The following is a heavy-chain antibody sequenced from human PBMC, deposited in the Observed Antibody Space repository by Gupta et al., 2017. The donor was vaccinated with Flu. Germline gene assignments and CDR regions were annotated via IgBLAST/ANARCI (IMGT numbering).Heavy chain of an antibody. CDR2: ISGSGGST. CDR1: GFTFSSYA. J-gene: IGHJ4*02. V-gene: IGHV3-23*01. CDR3: APERGIYGDYEIGYYFDY. D-gene: IGHD4-17*01. Sequence: EVQLLESGGGLVQPGGSLRLSCAASGFTFSSYAMSWVRQAPGKGLEWVSAISGSGGSTYYADSVKGRFTISRDNSKNTLYLQMNSLRAEDTAVYYCAPERGIYGDYEIGYYFDYWGQGTLVTVSS.